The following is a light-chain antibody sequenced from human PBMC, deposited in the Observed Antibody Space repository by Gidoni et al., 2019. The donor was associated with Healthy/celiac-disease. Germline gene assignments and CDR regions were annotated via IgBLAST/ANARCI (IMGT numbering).Light chain of an antibody. CDR1: QSISIY. V-gene: IGKV1-39*01. CDR2: AAS. CDR3: QQSYSTPWT. J-gene: IGKJ1*01. Sequence: DIQMTQSPSSLSASVGDRVTITCRSSQSISIYLNWYQQKPVKAPKLLIYAASSLQSGFPSRFSGSGSGTDFTLTISSLQPEDFATYYCQQSYSTPWTFGQGTKVEIK.